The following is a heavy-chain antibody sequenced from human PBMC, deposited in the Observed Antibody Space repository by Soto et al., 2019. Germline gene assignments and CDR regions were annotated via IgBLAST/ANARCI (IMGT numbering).Heavy chain of an antibody. V-gene: IGHV3-30*18. CDR2: ISYDGSNK. D-gene: IGHD5-12*01. Sequence: LRLSCAASGFTFSSYAMSWVRQAPGKGLGWVAVISYDGSNKYYADSVKGRFTISRDNSKNTLYLQMNSLRAEDTAVYYCAKDMGVVEMATILQYWGQGTLVTVSS. CDR1: GFTFSSYA. J-gene: IGHJ4*02. CDR3: AKDMGVVEMATILQY.